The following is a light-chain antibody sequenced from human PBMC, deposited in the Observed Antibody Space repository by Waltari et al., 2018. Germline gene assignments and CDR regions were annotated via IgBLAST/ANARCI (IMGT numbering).Light chain of an antibody. CDR2: KAS. V-gene: IGKV1-5*03. J-gene: IGKJ1*01. Sequence: DIQMTQSPSTLPPSVADSITISCRASRSVSHSLAWYTQRPGKAPNLLSYKASHLQSGVPSRFSGSGSGREFTLTISRLQPDDFATYFCQQYETYSVTFGHGTKVEVK. CDR3: QQYETYSVT. CDR1: RSVSHS.